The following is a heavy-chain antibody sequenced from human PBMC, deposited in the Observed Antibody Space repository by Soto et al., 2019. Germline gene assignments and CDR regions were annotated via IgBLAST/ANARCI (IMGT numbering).Heavy chain of an antibody. Sequence: PGGSLRLSCAASGFTFSSYAMSWVRQAPGKGLEWVSAISGSGGSTYYADSVKGRFTISRDNSKNTLHLQMNSLRAEDTAVYYCAGIAAAFWAFDIWGQGTMVTVSS. V-gene: IGHV3-23*01. D-gene: IGHD6-13*01. CDR2: ISGSGGST. CDR3: AGIAAAFWAFDI. CDR1: GFTFSSYA. J-gene: IGHJ3*02.